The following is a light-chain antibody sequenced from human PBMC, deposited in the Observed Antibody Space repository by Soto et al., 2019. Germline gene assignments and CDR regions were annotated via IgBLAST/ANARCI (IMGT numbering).Light chain of an antibody. V-gene: IGLV2-14*01. Sequence: QSVLDQPASVYGSPRQSIAIFCTGTSSDVGRYNYVSWFQQHPGKAPKLMIYDVSNRPSGVSDRFSGSKSGNTASLTISGLQAEAEADYYCSSYTSSKTFVFGTGTKITV. J-gene: IGLJ1*01. CDR3: SSYTSSKTFV. CDR2: DVS. CDR1: SSDVGRYNY.